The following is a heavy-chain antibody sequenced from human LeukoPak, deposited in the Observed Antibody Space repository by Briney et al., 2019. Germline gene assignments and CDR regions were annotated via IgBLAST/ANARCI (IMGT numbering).Heavy chain of an antibody. CDR3: ARAVSGRIRLWPPSNYFDY. Sequence: GGSLTLSCAASGFTFSYYNINWVRQAPGKGLEWVSSISSSSSYIYYADSVKGRFTISRDNAKNSLYLQMNSLRAEDTAVYYCARAVSGRIRLWPPSNYFDYWGQGTLVTVSS. CDR1: GFTFSYYN. CDR2: ISSSSSYI. J-gene: IGHJ4*02. V-gene: IGHV3-21*01. D-gene: IGHD5-18*01.